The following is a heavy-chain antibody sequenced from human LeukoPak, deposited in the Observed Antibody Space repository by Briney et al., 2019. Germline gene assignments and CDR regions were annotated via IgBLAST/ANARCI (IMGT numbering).Heavy chain of an antibody. Sequence: SETLSLTCTVSGGSISSGSYYWSWIRQPAGKGLEWIGRIYTSGSTNYNPSLKSRVTISVDTSKNQFSLKLSSVTAADTAVYYCASGSRDAFDIWGQGTMVTVSS. CDR1: GGSISSGSYY. CDR3: ASGSRDAFDI. D-gene: IGHD1-26*01. V-gene: IGHV4-61*02. CDR2: IYTSGST. J-gene: IGHJ3*02.